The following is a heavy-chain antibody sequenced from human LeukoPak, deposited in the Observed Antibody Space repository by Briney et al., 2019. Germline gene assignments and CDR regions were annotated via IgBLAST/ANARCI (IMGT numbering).Heavy chain of an antibody. D-gene: IGHD5-24*01. CDR3: ARRYERWLQFSFDY. V-gene: IGHV3-23*01. CDR1: GFTFSSYA. J-gene: IGHJ4*02. CDR2: ISGSGGST. Sequence: GGSLRLSCAASGFTFSSYAMSWVRQAPGKGLEWVSAISGSGGSTYYADSVKGRFTISRGNSKNTLYLQMNSLRAEDTAVYYCARRYERWLQFSFDYWGQGTLVTVSS.